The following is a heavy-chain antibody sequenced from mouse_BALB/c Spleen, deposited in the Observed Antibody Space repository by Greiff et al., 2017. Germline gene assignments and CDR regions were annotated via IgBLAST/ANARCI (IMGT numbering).Heavy chain of an antibody. D-gene: IGHD2-1*01. CDR3: ARSGGNYGWYFDV. Sequence: EVQLQQSGAELVKPGASVKLSCTASGFNIKDTYMHWVKQRPEQGLEWIGRIDPANGNTKYDPKFQGKATITADTSSNTAYLQLSSLTSEDTAVYYCARSGGNYGWYFDVWGAGTTVTVSS. V-gene: IGHV14-3*02. CDR2: IDPANGNT. CDR1: GFNIKDTY. J-gene: IGHJ1*01.